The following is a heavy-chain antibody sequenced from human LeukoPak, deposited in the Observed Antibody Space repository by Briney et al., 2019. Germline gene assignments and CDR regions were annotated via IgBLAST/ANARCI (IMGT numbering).Heavy chain of an antibody. CDR2: ISWNSGGI. J-gene: IGHJ4*02. CDR1: GFTFRNYV. CDR3: AKAKKGDYYDSSGLHY. D-gene: IGHD3-22*01. Sequence: PGGSLRLSCAASGFTFRNYVIHWVRQAPGKGLEWVSGISWNSGGIGYADSVKGRFTISRDNAKNSLYLQMNSLRAEDTALYYCAKAKKGDYYDSSGLHYWGQGTLVTVSS. V-gene: IGHV3-9*01.